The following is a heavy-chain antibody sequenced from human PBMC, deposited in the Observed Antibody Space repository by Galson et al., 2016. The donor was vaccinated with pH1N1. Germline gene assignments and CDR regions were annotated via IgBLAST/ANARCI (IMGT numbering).Heavy chain of an antibody. CDR1: GFSLSTSGMC. J-gene: IGHJ4*02. D-gene: IGHD4-17*01. V-gene: IGHV2-70*01. CDR3: ARLDYGDYSGYFEY. CDR2: IDWDDDK. Sequence: PALVKPTQTLTLTCTFSGFSLSTSGMCVSWIRQPPGKALEWLALIDWDDDKYYSTSLKTRLTTSKDTSKNQVVLTMTNMDPVETATYYCARLDYGDYSGYFEYWGQGTLVTASS.